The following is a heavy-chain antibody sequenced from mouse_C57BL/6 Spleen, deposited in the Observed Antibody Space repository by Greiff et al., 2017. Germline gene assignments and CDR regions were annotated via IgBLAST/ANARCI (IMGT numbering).Heavy chain of an antibody. J-gene: IGHJ2*01. V-gene: IGHV1-39*01. CDR3: ARSGGGTGTGNFDY. CDR1: GYSFTDYN. CDR2: INPNYGTT. Sequence: HLVESGPELVKRGASVKISCKASGYSFTDYNMNWVKQSNGKSLEWIGVINPNYGTTSYNQKFKGKATLTVDQSSSTAYMQLNSLTSEDSAVYYCARSGGGTGTGNFDYWGQGTTLTVSS. D-gene: IGHD4-1*01.